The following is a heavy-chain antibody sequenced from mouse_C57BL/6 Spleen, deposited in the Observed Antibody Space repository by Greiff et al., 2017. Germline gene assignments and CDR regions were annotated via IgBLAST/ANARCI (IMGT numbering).Heavy chain of an antibody. CDR1: GYAFSSSW. J-gene: IGHJ3*01. CDR2: IYPGDGDT. V-gene: IGHV1-82*01. D-gene: IGHD3-2*02. Sequence: VQLQQSGPELVKPGASVKISCKASGYAFSSSWMNWVKQRPGKGLEWIGRIYPGDGDTNYNGKFKGKATLTADKSSSTAYMQLSSLTSEDSAVYFCARESSGYPAWFAYWGQGTLVTVSA. CDR3: ARESSGYPAWFAY.